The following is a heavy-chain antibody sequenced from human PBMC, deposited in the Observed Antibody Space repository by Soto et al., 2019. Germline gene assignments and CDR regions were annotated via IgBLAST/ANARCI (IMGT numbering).Heavy chain of an antibody. V-gene: IGHV4-30-2*01. Sequence: PSETLSLTCAVSGGSISSGGYSWSWIRQPPGKGLEWIGYIYHSGSTYYNPSPKSRVTISVDRSKNQFSLKLSSVTAADTAVYYCARAIEGYFDYWGQGTLVTVSS. CDR3: ARAIEGYFDY. CDR2: IYHSGST. J-gene: IGHJ4*02. CDR1: GGSISSGGYS.